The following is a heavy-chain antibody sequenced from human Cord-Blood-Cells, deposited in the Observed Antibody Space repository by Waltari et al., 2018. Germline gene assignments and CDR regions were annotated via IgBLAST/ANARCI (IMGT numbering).Heavy chain of an antibody. D-gene: IGHD2-2*01. V-gene: IGHV1-69*01. J-gene: IGHJ4*02. Sequence: QVQLVQSGAEVKKPGSSVKVSCKASGGTFSSYAISWVRQAPGQGLEWMGGVIHIFGTANDAQKFQGRVTITADESTSTAYMELSSLRSEDTAVYYCARHDCSSTSCYLQNYWGQGTLVTVSS. CDR1: GGTFSSYA. CDR3: ARHDCSSTSCYLQNY. CDR2: VIHIFGTA.